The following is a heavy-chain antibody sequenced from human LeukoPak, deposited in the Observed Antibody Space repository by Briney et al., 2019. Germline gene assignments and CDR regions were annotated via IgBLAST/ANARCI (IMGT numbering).Heavy chain of an antibody. V-gene: IGHV5-51*01. CDR1: GYRFTSYW. CDR2: IYPGDSDT. CDR3: ARSPSGIAAAGFPFDY. Sequence: GESLKISCKGSGYRFTSYWIGWVRQMPGKGLEWMGIIYPGDSDTRYSPSFQGQVTISADKSISTAYLQWSSLKASDTAMYYCARSPSGIAAAGFPFDYWGQGTLVTVSS. J-gene: IGHJ4*02. D-gene: IGHD6-13*01.